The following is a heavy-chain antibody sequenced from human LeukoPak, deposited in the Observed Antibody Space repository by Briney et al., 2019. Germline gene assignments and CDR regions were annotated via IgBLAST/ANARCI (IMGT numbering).Heavy chain of an antibody. Sequence: GGYLRLSCAASGFTFDDYAMHWVRQAPGKGLEWVSGISWNSGSIGYADSVKGRFTISRDNAKNSLYLQMNGLRAEDTALYYCAILTTVTTEGWFDPWGQGTLVTVSS. CDR3: AILTTVTTEGWFDP. J-gene: IGHJ5*02. D-gene: IGHD4-17*01. V-gene: IGHV3-9*01. CDR2: ISWNSGSI. CDR1: GFTFDDYA.